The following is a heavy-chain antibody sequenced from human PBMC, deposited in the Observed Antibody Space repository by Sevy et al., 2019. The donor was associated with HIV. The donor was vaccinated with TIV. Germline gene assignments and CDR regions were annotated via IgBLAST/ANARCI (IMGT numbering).Heavy chain of an antibody. J-gene: IGHJ6*02. CDR1: GFTFSSYE. CDR3: AREASRITIFGVVTKGYYYYYGMDV. CDR2: ISSSGSTT. V-gene: IGHV3-48*03. Sequence: GGSLRLSCAASGFTFSSYEMNWVRQAPGKGLEWVSYISSSGSTTYYADSVKGRFTISRDNAKNSLYLQMNSLRAEDTAVYYCAREASRITIFGVVTKGYYYYYGMDVWGQWTTVTVSS. D-gene: IGHD3-3*01.